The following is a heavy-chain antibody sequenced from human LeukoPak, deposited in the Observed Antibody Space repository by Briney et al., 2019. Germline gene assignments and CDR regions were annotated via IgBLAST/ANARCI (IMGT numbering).Heavy chain of an antibody. CDR3: AKVDLYYYDSSGYPDY. D-gene: IGHD3-22*01. Sequence: PGGSLRLSCAASGFTFSSYAMSWVRQAPGKGLEWVSAISGSGGSTYYADSVKGRFTISRDNSKNTLYLQMNSLRAEDTAVYYCAKVDLYYYDSSGYPDYWGQGTLVTVSS. CDR1: GFTFSSYA. V-gene: IGHV3-23*01. CDR2: ISGSGGST. J-gene: IGHJ4*02.